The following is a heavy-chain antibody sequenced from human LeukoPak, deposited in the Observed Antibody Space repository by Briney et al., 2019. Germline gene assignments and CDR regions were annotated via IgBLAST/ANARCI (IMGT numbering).Heavy chain of an antibody. CDR3: TRSGYDFWSGYSPPNFDY. CDR2: IRSKANSYAT. Sequence: PGGSLRLSCAASGFTFSGSAMQWVCHASGEGMEWVGRIRSKANSYATANAASVKRRSTISREASKSTAYLQMNSLKTEDTAVYYCTRSGYDFWSGYSPPNFDYWGQGTLVTVSS. CDR1: GFTFSGSA. J-gene: IGHJ4*02. D-gene: IGHD3-3*01. V-gene: IGHV3-73*01.